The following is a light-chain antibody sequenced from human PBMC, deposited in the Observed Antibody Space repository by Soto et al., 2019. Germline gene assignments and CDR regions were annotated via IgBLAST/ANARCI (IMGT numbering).Light chain of an antibody. CDR3: QQYGSWT. V-gene: IGKV3-20*01. CDR2: GTS. Sequence: EIVLTQSPGTLSVSPGERATLSCRASQTISSNYLAWYQQKPGQAPSLLIYGTSSRATGIPDRFSGSGSGTDFTLTISRLGREDSAIYYCQQYGSWTFGQGTKVEIK. CDR1: QTISSNY. J-gene: IGKJ1*01.